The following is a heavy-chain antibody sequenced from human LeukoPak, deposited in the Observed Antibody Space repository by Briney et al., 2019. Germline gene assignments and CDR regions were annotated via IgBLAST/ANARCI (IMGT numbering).Heavy chain of an antibody. V-gene: IGHV4-34*01. CDR3: ARVNSGYLRSYFDY. D-gene: IGHD5-12*01. CDR1: GGSFSGYY. J-gene: IGHJ4*02. CDR2: INHSGST. Sequence: SETLSLTCAVYGGSFSGYYWSWIRQPPGKGLEWIGEINHSGSTNYNPSLKSRVTISVDTSKNQFSLKLSSVTAADTAVYYCARVNSGYLRSYFDYWGQGTLVTVSS.